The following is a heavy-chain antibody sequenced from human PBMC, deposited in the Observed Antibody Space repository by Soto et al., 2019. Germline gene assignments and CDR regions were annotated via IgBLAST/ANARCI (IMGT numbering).Heavy chain of an antibody. Sequence: GGSLRLSCAASGFTFSSYAMSWVRQAPGKGLEWVSAISGSGGSTYYADSVKGRFTISRDNSKNTLYLQMNSLRAEDTAVYYCAKDHGIAAAGDAEYFQHWGQGTLVTVSS. CDR2: ISGSGGST. J-gene: IGHJ1*01. V-gene: IGHV3-23*01. CDR3: AKDHGIAAAGDAEYFQH. D-gene: IGHD6-13*01. CDR1: GFTFSSYA.